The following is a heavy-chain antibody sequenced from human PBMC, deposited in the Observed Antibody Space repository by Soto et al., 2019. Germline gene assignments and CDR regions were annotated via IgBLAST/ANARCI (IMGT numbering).Heavy chain of an antibody. J-gene: IGHJ4*02. CDR2: ISYDGSNK. Sequence: QVQLVESGGGVVQPGRSLRLSCAASGFTFSSYAMHWVRQAPGKGLEWVAVISYDGSNKYYADSVKGRFTISRDNSKNTRSLQLNSLRAEDTAVYYCARGTAQDGSSSGLGYWGQGTLVTVSS. D-gene: IGHD6-6*01. CDR1: GFTFSSYA. CDR3: ARGTAQDGSSSGLGY. V-gene: IGHV3-30-3*01.